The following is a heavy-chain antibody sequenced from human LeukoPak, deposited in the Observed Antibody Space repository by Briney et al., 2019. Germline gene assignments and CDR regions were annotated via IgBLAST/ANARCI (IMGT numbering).Heavy chain of an antibody. CDR3: AKDSQVIINFYFES. CDR2: ISFAAVTT. CDR1: GFSFSSFA. V-gene: IGHV3-23*01. Sequence: GGSLRLSCTASGFSFSSFAMSWVRQAPGKGLEWVSSISFAAVTTYYPDSVKGRFTTSRDNSKNTLYLQMNNLRAEDTAVYFCAKDSQVIINFYFESWGQGTLVTVSS. J-gene: IGHJ4*02. D-gene: IGHD5-24*01.